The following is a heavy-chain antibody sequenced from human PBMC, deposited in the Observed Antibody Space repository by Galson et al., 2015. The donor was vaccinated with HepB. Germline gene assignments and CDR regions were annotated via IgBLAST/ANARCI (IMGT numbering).Heavy chain of an antibody. D-gene: IGHD3-10*01. CDR1: GYTFTSYY. J-gene: IGHJ4*01. V-gene: IGHV1-46*01. CDR2: INPSGGST. Sequence: SVKVSCKASGYTFTSYYMHWVRQAPGQGLEWMGIINPSGGSTSYAQKFQDRVTMTRDTSMSTAYMELSSLRSEDTAVYYCARERGVHDDVYPFDNWGQGTLITVSS. CDR3: ARERGVHDDVYPFDN.